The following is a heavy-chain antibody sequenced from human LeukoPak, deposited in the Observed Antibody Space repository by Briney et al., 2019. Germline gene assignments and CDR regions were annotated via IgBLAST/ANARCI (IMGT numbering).Heavy chain of an antibody. CDR2: INPKSGGT. CDR1: GYTFTDYY. J-gene: IGHJ6*03. Sequence: VASVTVSCKASGYTFTDYYIHWVRQAPGQGLEWMGRINPKSGGTNYAQKFQGRVTMTRDTSIATAYMELNNLRSDDTAAFYCARSWTKTNYHYMDVWAKGTTVTVS. V-gene: IGHV1-2*06. CDR3: ARSWTKTNYHYMDV. D-gene: IGHD1-14*01.